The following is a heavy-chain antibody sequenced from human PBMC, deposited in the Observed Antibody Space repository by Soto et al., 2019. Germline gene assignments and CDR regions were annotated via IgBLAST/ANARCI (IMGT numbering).Heavy chain of an antibody. J-gene: IGHJ6*02. V-gene: IGHV6-1*01. Sequence: SQTLSLTCVSSGDSVSSSSVAWNWVRQSPSRGLEWLGRTYYRSRWYSDFAVSVRGRIVINADTSKNQFSLQLNSVTPEDTAVYFCARSEEDSDYYYSGLDVWGQGTTVTVSS. CDR1: GDSVSSSSVA. CDR3: ARSEEDSDYYYSGLDV. CDR2: TYYRSRWYS. D-gene: IGHD2-15*01.